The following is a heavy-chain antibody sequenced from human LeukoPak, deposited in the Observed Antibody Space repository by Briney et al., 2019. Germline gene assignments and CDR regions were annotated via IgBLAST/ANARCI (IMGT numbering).Heavy chain of an antibody. CDR2: IIPILGIA. CDR3: ARDRHSGYDLVWFDP. V-gene: IGHV1-69*04. CDR1: GGTFSSYA. Sequence: ASVKVSCKASGGTFSSYAISWVRQAPGQGLEWMGRIIPILGIANYAQKFQGRVTITADKSTSTAYMELSSPRSEDTAVYYCARDRHSGYDLVWFDPWGQGTLVTVSS. J-gene: IGHJ5*02. D-gene: IGHD5-12*01.